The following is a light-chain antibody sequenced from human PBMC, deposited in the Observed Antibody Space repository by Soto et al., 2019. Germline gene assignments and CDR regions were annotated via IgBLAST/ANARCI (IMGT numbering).Light chain of an antibody. CDR2: GNS. CDR3: QSYDSSLSGPYV. J-gene: IGLJ1*01. Sequence: QSALTQPPSVSGAPGQRVTISCTGSSSNIGAGYDVHWYQQLPGTAPKLLIYGNSNRPSGVPDRFSGSKSGTSASLAITGLQAEDEADYYCQSYDSSLSGPYVFGT. CDR1: SSNIGAGYD. V-gene: IGLV1-40*01.